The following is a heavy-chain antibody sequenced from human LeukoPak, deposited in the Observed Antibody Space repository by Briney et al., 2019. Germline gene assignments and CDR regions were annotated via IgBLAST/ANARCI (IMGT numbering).Heavy chain of an antibody. CDR1: GFTFSSYS. Sequence: GGSLRLSCAASGFTFSSYSMNWVRQAPGKGLEWVSVIYSGGSTYYADSVKGRFTISRDNSKNTLYLQMNSLRAEDMAVYYCARQTYYYGSGSFDYWGQGTLVTVSS. V-gene: IGHV3-53*01. CDR2: IYSGGST. D-gene: IGHD3-10*01. J-gene: IGHJ4*02. CDR3: ARQTYYYGSGSFDY.